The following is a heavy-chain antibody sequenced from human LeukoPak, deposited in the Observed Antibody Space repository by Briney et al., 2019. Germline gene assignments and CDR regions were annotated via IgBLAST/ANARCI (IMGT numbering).Heavy chain of an antibody. CDR3: AREGVIGYCSSANCLGGMDV. J-gene: IGHJ6*02. CDR2: IYYSGST. D-gene: IGHD2-2*03. V-gene: IGHV4-39*02. Sequence: SETLSLTCTVSGGSISSSSYYWGWIRQPPGKGLEWIGSIYYSGSTYYNPSLKSRVTISVDTSKNQFSLKLSSVTAADTAVYYCAREGVIGYCSSANCLGGMDVWGQGTTVTVSS. CDR1: GGSISSSSYY.